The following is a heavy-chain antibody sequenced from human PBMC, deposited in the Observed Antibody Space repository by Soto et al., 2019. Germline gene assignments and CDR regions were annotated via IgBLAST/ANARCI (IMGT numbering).Heavy chain of an antibody. CDR3: ARGLAPLPVFAFDI. CDR2: IYWSGDE. D-gene: IGHD6-6*01. V-gene: IGHV2-5*01. J-gene: IGHJ3*02. Sequence: SGPTLVNPTQTLTLTCVFSGFSLSTSGVGVGWIRQSPGNALEWLALIYWSGDEHYRPSLKSRLSIIKDTSKNHVVLIMTDMDPVDTATYYCARGLAPLPVFAFDIWGQGTMVTVSS. CDR1: GFSLSTSGVG.